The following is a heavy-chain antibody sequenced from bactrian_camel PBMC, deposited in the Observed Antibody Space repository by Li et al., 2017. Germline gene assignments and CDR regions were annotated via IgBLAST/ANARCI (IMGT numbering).Heavy chain of an antibody. CDR2: IDSDGGTT. CDR1: VFTFSTYW. CDR3: VRSYTSSWEDGFGY. Sequence: QLVESGGGLVQPGGSLRLSCAASVFTFSTYWMNWVRQAPGKGLEWVSIIDSDGGTTKYADSVKGRFTFSRDNHKNSVYLQMSSLKPEDTAVYYCVRSYTSSWEDGFGYWGQGTQVTVS. J-gene: IGHJ6*01. D-gene: IGHD6*01. V-gene: IGHV3S25*01.